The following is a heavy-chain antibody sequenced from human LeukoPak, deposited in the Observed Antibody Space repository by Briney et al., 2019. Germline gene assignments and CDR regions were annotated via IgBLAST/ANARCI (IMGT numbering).Heavy chain of an antibody. Sequence: SVKVSCKASGYTFTSYGISWVRQAPGQGLEWMGGIIPIFGTANYAQKFQGRVTITTDESTSTAYMELSSLRSEDTAVYYCARDRVGATRWFDYWGQGTLVTVSS. D-gene: IGHD1-26*01. CDR3: ARDRVGATRWFDY. V-gene: IGHV1-69*05. CDR2: IIPIFGTA. J-gene: IGHJ4*02. CDR1: GYTFTSYG.